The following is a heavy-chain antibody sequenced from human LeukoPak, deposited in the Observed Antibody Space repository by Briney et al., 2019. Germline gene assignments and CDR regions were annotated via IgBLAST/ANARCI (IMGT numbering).Heavy chain of an antibody. J-gene: IGHJ6*03. CDR1: GGTFSSYA. D-gene: IGHD3-3*01. V-gene: IGHV1-69*13. CDR3: ARTPVDPYYDFWSGYSPYYYYMDV. CDR2: VIPIFGTA. Sequence: ASVKVSCKASGGTFSSYAISWVRQAPGQGLEWMGGVIPIFGTANYAQKFQGRVTITADESTSTGYLELSSLRSEDTAVYYCARTPVDPYYDFWSGYSPYYYYMDVWGKGTTVTVSS.